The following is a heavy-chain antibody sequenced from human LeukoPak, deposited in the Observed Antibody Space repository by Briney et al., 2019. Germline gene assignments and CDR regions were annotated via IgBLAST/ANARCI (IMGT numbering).Heavy chain of an antibody. Sequence: SETLSLTCAVYGGSFSGYYWSWIRQPPGKGLEWIGEINHSGSTNYNPSLKSQVTISVDTSKNQFSLKLSSVTAADTAVYYCARDPLWFGELYGMDVWGQGTTVTVSS. CDR1: GGSFSGYY. J-gene: IGHJ6*02. CDR2: INHSGST. CDR3: ARDPLWFGELYGMDV. D-gene: IGHD3-10*01. V-gene: IGHV4-34*01.